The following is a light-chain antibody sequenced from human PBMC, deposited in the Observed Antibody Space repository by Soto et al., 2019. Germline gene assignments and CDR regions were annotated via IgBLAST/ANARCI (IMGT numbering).Light chain of an antibody. CDR3: QQYGSSPPIT. Sequence: TQSPSTLSGSVGDRVTITCRASQNIDYYLNWYQQKPGQAPRLLIYGASSRATGIPDRFSGSGSGTDFTLTISRLEPEDFEVYYCQQYGSSPPITFGQGTRLEIK. J-gene: IGKJ5*01. V-gene: IGKV3-20*01. CDR1: QNIDYY. CDR2: GAS.